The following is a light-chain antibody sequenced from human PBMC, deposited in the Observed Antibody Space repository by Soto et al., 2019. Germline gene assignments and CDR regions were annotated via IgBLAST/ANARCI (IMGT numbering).Light chain of an antibody. CDR1: QSVSSSN. CDR3: QQYSSSTYT. CDR2: GAP. J-gene: IGKJ5*01. Sequence: EIVLTQSPGTLSLSPGERATLSCRASQSVSSSNLAWYQQKPGQAPRLLIYGAPSRATAIPDRFSGSGSGTDFTLTISRLEPEDFGVYYCQQYSSSTYTFGQGTRLEIK. V-gene: IGKV3-20*01.